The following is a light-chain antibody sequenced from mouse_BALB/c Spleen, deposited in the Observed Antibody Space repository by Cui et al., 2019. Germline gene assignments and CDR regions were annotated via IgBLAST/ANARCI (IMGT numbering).Light chain of an antibody. V-gene: IGKV12-98*01. Sequence: IQMTQSPAYQSASLVESVTLPCLASQTIGTWLEWYQQKPGKSPQLLIYAATSLADGVPARFSGSGSGTKFSFKISSLQAEDFVSYYCQQRYSTPRTFGAGTKLELK. J-gene: IGKJ5*01. CDR3: QQRYSTPRT. CDR2: AAT. CDR1: QTIGTW.